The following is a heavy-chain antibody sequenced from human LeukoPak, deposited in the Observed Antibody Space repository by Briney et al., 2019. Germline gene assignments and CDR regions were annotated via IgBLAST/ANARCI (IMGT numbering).Heavy chain of an antibody. CDR1: GGSINNYY. CDR2: IYYSGST. D-gene: IGHD4-23*01. CDR3: ARRGYGGKGAFDI. Sequence: SETLSLTCTVSGGSINNYYWSWIRQPPGKGLEWIRYIYYSGSTNYNPSLKSRVTISVDTSKNQFSLRLTSVTAADTAVYYCARRGYGGKGAFDIWGQGTMVTVSS. J-gene: IGHJ3*02. V-gene: IGHV4-59*08.